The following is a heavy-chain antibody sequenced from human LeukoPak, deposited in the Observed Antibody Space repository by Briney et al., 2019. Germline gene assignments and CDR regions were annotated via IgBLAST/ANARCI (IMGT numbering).Heavy chain of an antibody. J-gene: IGHJ4*02. CDR3: ARRRYSGSSQHFDY. V-gene: IGHV3-74*01. CDR2: INSDGSST. CDR1: GFTFSSYW. Sequence: GGSLRLSCAASGFTFSSYWMHWVRQAPGKGLVWVSRINSDGSSTSYADSVKGRFTISRDNAKNSLYLQVNSLRAEDTAVYYCARRRYSGSSQHFDYWGQGTLVTVSS. D-gene: IGHD1-26*01.